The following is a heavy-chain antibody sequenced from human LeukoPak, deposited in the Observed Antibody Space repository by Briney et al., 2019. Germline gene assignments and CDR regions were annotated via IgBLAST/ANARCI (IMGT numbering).Heavy chain of an antibody. J-gene: IGHJ4*02. CDR2: ISGSGGST. CDR1: GFTLSSYA. Sequence: PGGSLRLSCAASGFTLSSYAMSWVRQAPGKGLEWVSAISGSGGSTYYADSVKGRFTISRDNSKNTLYLQMNSLRAEDTAVYYCAKRDHQSKYFDYWGQGTLVTVSS. D-gene: IGHD5/OR15-5a*01. V-gene: IGHV3-23*01. CDR3: AKRDHQSKYFDY.